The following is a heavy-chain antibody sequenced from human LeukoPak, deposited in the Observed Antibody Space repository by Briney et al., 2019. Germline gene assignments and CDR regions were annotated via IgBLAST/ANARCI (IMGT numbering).Heavy chain of an antibody. CDR3: ARDAVATMDFAY. Sequence: GGSLRLSCAASVFIFSDYYMSWIRQAPGKGLEWVSYISSSGSTIYYADSVKGRFTISRDNAKNSLYLQMHSIRPDDTALKYSARDAVATMDFAYSGQGTLVTVSS. D-gene: IGHD5-12*01. J-gene: IGHJ4*02. CDR1: VFIFSDYY. V-gene: IGHV3-11*04. CDR2: ISSSGSTI.